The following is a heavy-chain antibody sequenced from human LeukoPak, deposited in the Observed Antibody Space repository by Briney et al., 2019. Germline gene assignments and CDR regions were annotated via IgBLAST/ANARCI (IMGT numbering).Heavy chain of an antibody. CDR3: ARAGVGATAFDY. CDR2: IYHSGSS. V-gene: IGHV4-38-2*02. D-gene: IGHD1-26*01. Sequence: KPSETLSLTCTVSGYSISSGYYWGWIRQPPGKGLEWIGSIYHSGSSHYNPSLKSRVTISVDTSKGQFSLKLSSVTATDTAVYYCARAGVGATAFDYWGQGTLVTVSS. J-gene: IGHJ4*02. CDR1: GYSISSGYY.